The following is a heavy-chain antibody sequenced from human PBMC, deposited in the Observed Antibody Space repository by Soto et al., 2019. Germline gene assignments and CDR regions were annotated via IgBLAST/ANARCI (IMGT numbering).Heavy chain of an antibody. CDR3: ARDDYQLLWSVSWFDS. D-gene: IGHD2-2*01. Sequence: SETLSLTCTVSGGSISDDSYWSWIRQTPGKGLEWIGYIYHTGSTYYNPSLRSRVSISVDKSKSQFSLKLISVTAADTAVYFCARDDYQLLWSVSWFDSCGQGTLVTVST. CDR2: IYHTGST. CDR1: GGSISDDSY. J-gene: IGHJ5*01. V-gene: IGHV4-30-4*01.